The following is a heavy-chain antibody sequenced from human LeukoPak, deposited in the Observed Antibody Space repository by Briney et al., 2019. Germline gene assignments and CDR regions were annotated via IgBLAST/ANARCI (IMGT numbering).Heavy chain of an antibody. CDR3: AKGYCSGGSCYAALDY. Sequence: PGGSLRLSCAASGFTFDDYARHWVRQAPGKGLEWISGISWNSGSIGYADSVKGRFTISRDNAKNSLYLQMNSLRAEDTALYYCAKGYCSGGSCYAALDYWGQGTLVTVSS. D-gene: IGHD2-15*01. V-gene: IGHV3-9*01. J-gene: IGHJ4*02. CDR2: ISWNSGSI. CDR1: GFTFDDYA.